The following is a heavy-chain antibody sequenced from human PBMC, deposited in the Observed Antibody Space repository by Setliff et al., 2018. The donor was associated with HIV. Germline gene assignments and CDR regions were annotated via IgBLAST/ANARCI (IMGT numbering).Heavy chain of an antibody. CDR2: INSDESST. Sequence: PGGSLRLSCAASGFTFSSYWMHWVRQAPGKGLVWVSVINSDESSTSYADSVKGRFTISRDNAKNTLYLQMNSLRAEDTAVYYCASLGGLLYTSSSLRGVDYWGQGTLVT. J-gene: IGHJ4*02. CDR3: ASLGGLLYTSSSLRGVDY. V-gene: IGHV3-74*01. D-gene: IGHD6-6*01. CDR1: GFTFSSYW.